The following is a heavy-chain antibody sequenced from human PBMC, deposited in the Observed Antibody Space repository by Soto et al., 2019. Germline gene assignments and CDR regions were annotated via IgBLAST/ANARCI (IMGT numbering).Heavy chain of an antibody. Sequence: QVQLVQSGAEVKKPGASVKVSCKASGYTFTSYYMHWVRQAPGQGLEWMGIINPSGGSTSYAQKFQGRVTMTRDTSTSTVYMELSSLRSEDTAVYYCARGWGYCSGGSCYSDYYYYGMDVWGQGTTVTVSS. V-gene: IGHV1-46*01. J-gene: IGHJ6*02. CDR2: INPSGGST. CDR3: ARGWGYCSGGSCYSDYYYYGMDV. CDR1: GYTFTSYY. D-gene: IGHD2-15*01.